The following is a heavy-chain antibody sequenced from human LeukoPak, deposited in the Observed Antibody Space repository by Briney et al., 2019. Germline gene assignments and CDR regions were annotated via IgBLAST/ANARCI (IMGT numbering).Heavy chain of an antibody. CDR1: GFTFSSYA. Sequence: GGSLRLSCAASGFTFSSYAMHRVRQAPGKGLEWLSYISSSIGTTYYADSLKGRFTIPRDNAKNSLYLQMNSLRAEDTAVYYCARYSSDYTSDYHYYMDVWGKGTTVTVSS. CDR3: ARYSSDYTSDYHYYMDV. J-gene: IGHJ6*03. D-gene: IGHD3-22*01. CDR2: ISSSIGTT. V-gene: IGHV3-48*01.